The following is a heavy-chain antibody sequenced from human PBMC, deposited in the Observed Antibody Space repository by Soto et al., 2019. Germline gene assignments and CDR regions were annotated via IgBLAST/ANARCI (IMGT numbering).Heavy chain of an antibody. D-gene: IGHD3-22*01. CDR2: IYPGDSDT. Sequence: GESLKISCKGSGYSFTSYWIGWVRQMPGKGLEWMGIIYPGDSDTRYSPSFQGQVTISADKSISTAYLQWSSLKASDTAMYYCARSVVDYYDSSGLAAKYYFDYWGQGTLVTVS. CDR1: GYSFTSYW. V-gene: IGHV5-51*01. CDR3: ARSVVDYYDSSGLAAKYYFDY. J-gene: IGHJ4*02.